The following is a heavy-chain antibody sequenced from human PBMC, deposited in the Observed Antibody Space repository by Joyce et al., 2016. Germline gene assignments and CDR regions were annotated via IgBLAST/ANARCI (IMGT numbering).Heavy chain of an antibody. V-gene: IGHV4-59*01. CDR3: ARLKDSSGYSLDY. CDR1: GGSIRSYF. D-gene: IGHD3-22*01. J-gene: IGHJ4*02. Sequence: QVQLQESGQGLVKPSETLSLTCTVSGGSIRSYFWSWIRQPPGKGLEYIGYIYYTGNTNYNPSLKSRVTISIDTSKNQFSLKLSAVTAADTAVYYCARLKDSSGYSLDYWGQGTLVTASS. CDR2: IYYTGNT.